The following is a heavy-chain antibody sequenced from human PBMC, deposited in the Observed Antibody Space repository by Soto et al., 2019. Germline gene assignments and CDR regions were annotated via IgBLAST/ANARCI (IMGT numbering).Heavy chain of an antibody. J-gene: IGHJ4*02. CDR2: IYGGGTT. CDR1: GFAVSSKY. CDR3: TTDRGEQWLVPVDY. D-gene: IGHD6-19*01. Sequence: GSLRLSCAASGFAVSSKYMTWVRQAPGKGLEWVSVIYGGGTTYYAESVKGRFSISRDESKSIAYLQMNSLKTEDTAVYYCTTDRGEQWLVPVDYWGQGTLVTVSS. V-gene: IGHV3-53*01.